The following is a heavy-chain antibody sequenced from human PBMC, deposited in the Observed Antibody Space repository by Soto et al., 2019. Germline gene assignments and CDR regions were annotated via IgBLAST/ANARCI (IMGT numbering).Heavy chain of an antibody. CDR1: GFTFSSYW. CDR3: ARDAPRYCTNGVCYDY. D-gene: IGHD2-8*01. V-gene: IGHV3-74*01. J-gene: IGHJ4*02. Sequence: QPGGSLRLSCAASGFTFSSYWMHWVRQAPGKGLVWVSRINSDGSSTSYADSVKGRFTISRDNAKNTLYLQMNSLRAEDTAVYYCARDAPRYCTNGVCYDYWGQGTLVTVSS. CDR2: INSDGSST.